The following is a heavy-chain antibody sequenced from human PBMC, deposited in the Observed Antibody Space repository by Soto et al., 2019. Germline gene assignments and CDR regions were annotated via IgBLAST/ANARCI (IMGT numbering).Heavy chain of an antibody. J-gene: IGHJ6*02. CDR2: ISYEGNNK. Sequence: QVQLVESGGGVVQPGRSLRLSCAASGFTFSGYAMYWVRQAPGKGLEWVAFISYEGNNKYYPDSVKGRFTISRDNYQNTMYLQMNSLRAEDTAVYYCARDRGYYGSGTYYYGMDVWGQGTTVTVSS. CDR3: ARDRGYYGSGTYYYGMDV. CDR1: GFTFSGYA. D-gene: IGHD3-10*01. V-gene: IGHV3-30-3*01.